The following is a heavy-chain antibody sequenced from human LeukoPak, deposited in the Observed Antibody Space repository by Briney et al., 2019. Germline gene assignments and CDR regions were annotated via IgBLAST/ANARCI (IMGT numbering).Heavy chain of an antibody. D-gene: IGHD2-2*01. Sequence: SETLSLTCTVSGGSISSYYWSWIRQPPGKGLEWIGYIYYSGSTNYNPSLKSRVTISVDTSKNRFSLKLSSVTAADTAVYYCARELSYCSSTSCYPAYYFDYWGQGTLVTVSS. CDR1: GGSISSYY. CDR2: IYYSGST. CDR3: ARELSYCSSTSCYPAYYFDY. V-gene: IGHV4-59*01. J-gene: IGHJ4*02.